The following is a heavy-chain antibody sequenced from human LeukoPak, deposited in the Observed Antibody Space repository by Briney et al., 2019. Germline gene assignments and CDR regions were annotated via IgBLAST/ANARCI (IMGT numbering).Heavy chain of an antibody. J-gene: IGHJ5*02. V-gene: IGHV1-24*01. CDR2: FDPEDGET. CDR1: GYTLTELS. Sequence: ASVKVSRKVSGYTLTELSMHWVRQAPGKGLEWMGGFDPEDGETIYAQQFQGRVTMTEDTSTDTAYMELSSLRSEDTAVYYCATGPLVVPAAMVPRYNWFDPWGQGTLVTVSS. CDR3: ATGPLVVPAAMVPRYNWFDP. D-gene: IGHD2-2*01.